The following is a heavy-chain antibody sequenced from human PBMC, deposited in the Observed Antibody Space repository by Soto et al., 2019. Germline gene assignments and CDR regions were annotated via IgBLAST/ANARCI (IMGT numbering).Heavy chain of an antibody. CDR2: ISRDGGTK. D-gene: IGHD2-8*02. CDR3: TGEVASGY. Sequence: QVQLVESGGGVVQPGRSLRLSCAVSGFTVSTYGMHWVRQAPGKGLEWVAVISRDGGTKYYADSVKGRFTISRDNSRNALLLEMNGLRGDDRVVYYGTGEVASGYWGQGTLVTVSS. CDR1: GFTVSTYG. J-gene: IGHJ4*02. V-gene: IGHV3-30*03.